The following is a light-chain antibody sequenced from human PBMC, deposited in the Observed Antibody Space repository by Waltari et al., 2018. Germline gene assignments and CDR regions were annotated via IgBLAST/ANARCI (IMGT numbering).Light chain of an antibody. Sequence: SFDLTQPPSMSVSPGPTATITCSGARLGDTYISWYQQKAGQSPLLVIYQDSRRPSGIPECFSGSTSGNTATLTISGTQSVDEADFYCQAWDSTTAQGVFGGGTKLTVL. V-gene: IGLV3-1*01. CDR2: QDS. CDR3: QAWDSTTAQGV. CDR1: RLGDTY. J-gene: IGLJ3*02.